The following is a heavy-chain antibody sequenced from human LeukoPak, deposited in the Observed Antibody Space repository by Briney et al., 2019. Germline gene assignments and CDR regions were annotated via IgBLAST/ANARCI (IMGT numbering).Heavy chain of an antibody. CDR2: ISAYNGNT. CDR3: ARARRGLLWFGDLYT. D-gene: IGHD3-10*01. Sequence: GASVKVSCKASGYTFTSYGISWVRQAPGQGLEWMGWISAYNGNTNYAQKLQGRVTMTTDTSTSTAYMELSSLRSEDTAVYYCARARRGLLWFGDLYTWGQGTLVTVSS. V-gene: IGHV1-18*01. J-gene: IGHJ4*02. CDR1: GYTFTSYG.